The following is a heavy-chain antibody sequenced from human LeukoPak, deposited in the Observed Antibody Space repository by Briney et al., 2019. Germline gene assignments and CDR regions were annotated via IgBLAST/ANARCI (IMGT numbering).Heavy chain of an antibody. CDR3: AREANYGSGKPDNWFDT. CDR2: INPSGGST. J-gene: IGHJ5*02. D-gene: IGHD3-10*01. CDR1: GYTFTSYY. Sequence: ASVKVSCKASGYTFTSYYMHWVRQAPGQGLEWMGIINPSGGSTSYAQKFQGRVTMTRDTSTSTVYMELSSLRSEDTAVYYCAREANYGSGKPDNWFDTWGQGTLVTVSS. V-gene: IGHV1-46*01.